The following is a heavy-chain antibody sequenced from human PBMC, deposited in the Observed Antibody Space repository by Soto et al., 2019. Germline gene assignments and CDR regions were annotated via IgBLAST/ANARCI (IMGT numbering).Heavy chain of an antibody. CDR2: VIPILGAS. J-gene: IGHJ4*02. D-gene: IGHD3-10*01. CDR1: ADTFTGYT. CDR3: ARSRGSYYTNFDS. V-gene: IGHV1-69*08. Sequence: ASVKVSCKASADTFTGYTVTWVRQAPGQGLEWVGRVIPILGASNFAQKFQGRVTISADKSADTAYMVLTGLTSEDTAVYYCARSRGSYYTNFDSWGQGTLVTVSS.